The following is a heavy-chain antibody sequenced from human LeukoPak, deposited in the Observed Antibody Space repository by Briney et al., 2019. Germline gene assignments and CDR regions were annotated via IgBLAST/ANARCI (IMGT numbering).Heavy chain of an antibody. CDR2: IYISGST. Sequence: PSETLSLTCTVPGGSISSYYWSWIRQPAGKGLEWIGRIYISGSTNYNPSLKSRVTMSVDTTKNQFSLKLSSVTAADTAVYYCASRYCSSTSCYSPYYYMDVWGKGTTVTVSS. CDR3: ASRYCSSTSCYSPYYYMDV. V-gene: IGHV4-4*07. D-gene: IGHD2-2*02. J-gene: IGHJ6*03. CDR1: GGSISSYY.